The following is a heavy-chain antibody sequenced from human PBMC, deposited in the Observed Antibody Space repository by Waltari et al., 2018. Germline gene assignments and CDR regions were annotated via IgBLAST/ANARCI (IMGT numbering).Heavy chain of an antibody. CDR3: ARGTPYSSGRESADY. CDR2: ISNDGSRT. J-gene: IGHJ4*02. CDR1: EFTFSCLR. Sequence: DVQLVESGGGLVPPGGSLRLSWAVPEFTFSCLRLHWVRQVPGKGLVWVSSISNDGSRTNYAESVKGRFTISRDNAKSILYLQMNSLRGEDSAVYFCARGTPYSSGRESADYWGQGTLVTVSS. D-gene: IGHD6-19*01. V-gene: IGHV3-74*01.